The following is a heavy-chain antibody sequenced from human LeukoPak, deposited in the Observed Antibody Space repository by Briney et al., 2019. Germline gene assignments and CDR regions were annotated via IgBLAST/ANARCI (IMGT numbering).Heavy chain of an antibody. CDR3: ARDPGGVFTMVRGVPH. Sequence: SETLSLTCTVSGGSISSSSYYWGWIRQPPGNGLEWIGSIYHSGSTYYNPSLKSRVTISVDTSKNQFSLKLSSVTAADTAVYYCARDPGGVFTMVRGVPHWGQGTLVTVSS. CDR2: IYHSGST. V-gene: IGHV4-39*07. J-gene: IGHJ4*02. D-gene: IGHD3-10*01. CDR1: GGSISSSSYY.